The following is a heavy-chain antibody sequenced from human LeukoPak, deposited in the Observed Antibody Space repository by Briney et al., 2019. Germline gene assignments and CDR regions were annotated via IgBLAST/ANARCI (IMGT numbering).Heavy chain of an antibody. CDR1: GFTFSSYW. Sequence: GGSLRLSCAASGFTFSSYWMNWARRAPGRGLEWVASINHNGNVNYYVDSVKGRFTISRDNAKNSLYLQMSNLRAEDTAVYFCARGGGLDVWGQGATVTVSS. D-gene: IGHD3-16*01. CDR2: INHNGNVN. V-gene: IGHV3-7*03. J-gene: IGHJ6*02. CDR3: ARGGGLDV.